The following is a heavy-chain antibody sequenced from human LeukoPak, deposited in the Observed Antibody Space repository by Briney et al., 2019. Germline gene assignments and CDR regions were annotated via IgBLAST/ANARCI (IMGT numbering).Heavy chain of an antibody. CDR2: INAGNGNT. D-gene: IGHD1-14*01. V-gene: IGHV1-3*01. Sequence: ASVKVSCKTSGNIFSTNIINWVRQAPGQRLDWMGWINAGNGNTKYSEKFQGRVTITRDTSASTVYMELSSLRSEDTAVYYCARERPTTTAFHVWGQGTMVIVSP. CDR1: GNIFSTNI. CDR3: ARERPTTTAFHV. J-gene: IGHJ3*01.